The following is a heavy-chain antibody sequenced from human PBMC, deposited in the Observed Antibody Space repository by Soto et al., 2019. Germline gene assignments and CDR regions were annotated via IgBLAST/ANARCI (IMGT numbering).Heavy chain of an antibody. CDR3: ERDRAWFDP. J-gene: IGHJ5*02. Sequence: WETLSLTCTVSGGSISSYYWSWIRQPPGKGLEWIGYIYYSGSTNYNPSLKSRVTISVDTSKNQFSLKLSSVTAADTAVYYCERDRAWFDPWGQGTLVTVSS. CDR1: GGSISSYY. CDR2: IYYSGST. V-gene: IGHV4-59*01.